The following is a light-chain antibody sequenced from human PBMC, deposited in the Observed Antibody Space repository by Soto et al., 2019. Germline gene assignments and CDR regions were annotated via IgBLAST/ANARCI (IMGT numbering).Light chain of an antibody. CDR2: ATD. CDR1: TSNIGANH. J-gene: IGLJ3*02. CDR3: ASWDDSQSGFGL. Sequence: QLVLTQPPSAAGTPGQRVIISCSGSTSNIGANHVNWYQQFPGTAPKLLIFATDRRPSGVPARCSGSKSGTSASLAISGLQSADEADYYCASWDDSQSGFGLFGGGTKLTVL. V-gene: IGLV1-44*01.